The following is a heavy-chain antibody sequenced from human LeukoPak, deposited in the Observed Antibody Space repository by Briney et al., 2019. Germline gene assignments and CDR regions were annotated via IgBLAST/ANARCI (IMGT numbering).Heavy chain of an antibody. CDR2: VHYSGPA. CDR1: GGSFSGYY. Sequence: SETLSLTCAVYGGSFSGYYWSWIRQPPGKGLEWIASVHYSGPAYYNPSLKSRVTISMDTSMNQFSLKLRSVTAADTAVYFCARASYHFDTWFDPWGQGTLVTVSS. J-gene: IGHJ5*02. D-gene: IGHD2/OR15-2a*01. V-gene: IGHV4-34*01. CDR3: ARASYHFDTWFDP.